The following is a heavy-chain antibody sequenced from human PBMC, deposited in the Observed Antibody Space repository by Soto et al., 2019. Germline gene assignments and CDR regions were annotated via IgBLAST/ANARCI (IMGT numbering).Heavy chain of an antibody. J-gene: IGHJ2*01. CDR1: GGSINSYY. CDR2: IHYTGST. D-gene: IGHD2-2*01. CDR3: ARRHCYCSICYPYYFDL. Sequence: QVQLQESGPGLVKPSETLSLTCSVSGGSINSYYWSWLRQSPGRGLDWIGYIHYTGSTNYSPSLKSRVIISIDTSKSQFSLKLNSVTAADTAIYYCARRHCYCSICYPYYFDLWGRGTLVTVSS. V-gene: IGHV4-59*08.